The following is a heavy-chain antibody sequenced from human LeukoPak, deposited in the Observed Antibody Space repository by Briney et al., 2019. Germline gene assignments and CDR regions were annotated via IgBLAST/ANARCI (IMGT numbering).Heavy chain of an antibody. D-gene: IGHD2-8*01. J-gene: IGHJ4*02. Sequence: GGSLTLSCLASGFRFRSFAMNWVRQAPGKGLEWVGQIWYDGRKTHYGDSVKGRLTISRDNSKSTLYLQMDSPRVVDTAVYYCAKDSSGVPGGGYFEEWGQGVLVTVSS. CDR1: GFRFRSFA. CDR2: IWYDGRKT. V-gene: IGHV3-33*03. CDR3: AKDSSGVPGGGYFEE.